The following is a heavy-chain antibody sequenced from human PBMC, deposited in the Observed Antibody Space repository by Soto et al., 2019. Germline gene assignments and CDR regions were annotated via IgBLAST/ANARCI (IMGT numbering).Heavy chain of an antibody. J-gene: IGHJ6*02. CDR2: IKSKTDGGTT. Sequence: GGSLRLSCAASGFTFSNAWVNWVRQAPGKGLEWVGRIKSKTDGGTTDYAAPVKGRFTISRDDSKNTLYLQMNSLKTEDTAVYYCTTDRDLVGYYDSSGYLYYYYGMDVWGQGTTVTVSS. CDR3: TTDRDLVGYYDSSGYLYYYYGMDV. CDR1: GFTFSNAW. D-gene: IGHD3-22*01. V-gene: IGHV3-15*07.